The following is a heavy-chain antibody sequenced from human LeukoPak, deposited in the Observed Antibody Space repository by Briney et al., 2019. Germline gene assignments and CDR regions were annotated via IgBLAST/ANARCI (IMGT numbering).Heavy chain of an antibody. CDR2: IYHSGST. J-gene: IGHJ4*02. CDR1: SDSISGGYY. CDR3: ARVYNWNSSGLGAPRD. D-gene: IGHD1-7*01. Sequence: PSETLSLTCTVSSDSISGGYYWGWIRQPPGKGLEWIGSIYHSGSTYYNPSLKSRVTISVDTSKNQFSLKLTSVTAADTAVYYCARVYNWNSSGLGAPRDWGRGTLVTVSS. V-gene: IGHV4-38-2*02.